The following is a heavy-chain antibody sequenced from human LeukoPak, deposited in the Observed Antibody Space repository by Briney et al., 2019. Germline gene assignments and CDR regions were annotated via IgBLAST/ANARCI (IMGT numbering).Heavy chain of an antibody. V-gene: IGHV4-59*11. CDR3: ARSLTDISTGDYYFDY. CDR2: IYYRGTT. D-gene: IGHD3-9*01. Sequence: SETLSLTCTVSGGSFTSHYWSWIRQPPGKGLEWIGYIYYRGTTSYNPSLKSRVTMSVDTSKKQFSLKLTSVTAADTAVYYCARSLTDISTGDYYFDYWGQGTLVTVSS. J-gene: IGHJ4*02. CDR1: GGSFTSHY.